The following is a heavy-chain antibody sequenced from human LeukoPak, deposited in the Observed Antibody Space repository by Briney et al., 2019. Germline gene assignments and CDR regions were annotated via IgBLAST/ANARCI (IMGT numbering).Heavy chain of an antibody. J-gene: IGHJ4*02. CDR3: ARDRVTMVRGVNYYFDY. V-gene: IGHV3-23*01. CDR2: IPGSGGTT. CDR1: GFSFSANA. Sequence: GGSLRLPCAASGFSFSANAMSWVRQAPGKGLEWVSVIPGSGGTTYYADSVKGRFTISRDSSQNTLYLQMNSLRAEDTAVYYCARDRVTMVRGVNYYFDYWGQGTLVTVSS. D-gene: IGHD3-10*01.